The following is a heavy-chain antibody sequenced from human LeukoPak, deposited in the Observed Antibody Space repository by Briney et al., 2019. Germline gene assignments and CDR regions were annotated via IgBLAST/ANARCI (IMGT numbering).Heavy chain of an antibody. D-gene: IGHD3-10*01. CDR3: AREGRTYYMDV. CDR1: GGTFGSYG. Sequence: ASVKVSCKASGGTFGSYGISWVRRAPGQGLEWMGGIIPMFGTPNYAQRFQGRVTITTDESTSTAYMELSSLRSDDRAVYYCAREGRTYYMDVWGKGTTVTVSS. CDR2: IIPMFGTP. V-gene: IGHV1-69*05. J-gene: IGHJ6*03.